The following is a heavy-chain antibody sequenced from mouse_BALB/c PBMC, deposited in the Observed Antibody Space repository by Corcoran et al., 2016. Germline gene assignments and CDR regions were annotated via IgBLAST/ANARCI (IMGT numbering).Heavy chain of an antibody. V-gene: IGHV1-26*01. J-gene: IGHJ2*01. D-gene: IGHD1-1*01. CDR3: ARYYGSSYDY. CDR1: GYSFTGYY. CDR2: INPYNGAT. Sequence: EVQLQQSGPELVKPGASVKISWKASGYSFTGYYMHWVKQSHVKSLEWIGRINPYNGATSYNQNFKDKASLTVDKSSSTAYMELHSLTSEDSAVYYCARYYGSSYDYWGQGTTLTVSS.